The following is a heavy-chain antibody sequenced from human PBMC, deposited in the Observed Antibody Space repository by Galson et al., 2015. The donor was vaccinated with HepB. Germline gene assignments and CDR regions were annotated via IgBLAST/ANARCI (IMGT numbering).Heavy chain of an antibody. Sequence: SLRLSCAASGFTFSSYGMHWVRQAPGKGLEWVAVIWYDGSNKYYADSVKGRFTISRDNSKNTLYLQMNSLRAEDTAVYYCAREGGDSSGTGFDYWGQGTLVTVSS. CDR2: IWYDGSNK. CDR1: GFTFSSYG. CDR3: AREGGDSSGTGFDY. J-gene: IGHJ4*02. V-gene: IGHV3-33*08. D-gene: IGHD3-22*01.